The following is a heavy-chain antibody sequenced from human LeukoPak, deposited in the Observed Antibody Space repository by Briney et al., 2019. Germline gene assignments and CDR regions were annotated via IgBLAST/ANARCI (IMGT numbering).Heavy chain of an antibody. D-gene: IGHD7-27*01. Sequence: GGSLRLSCVASGFSVSDNHMTWVRLAPGKGLEWVSVVYSTGNTYYEASVRGRSTVSRDSSKNTVYFQMNSLRAEDTAVYYCAKVSGEYYYGMDVWGLGTTVIVSS. CDR1: GFSVSDNH. V-gene: IGHV3-53*01. CDR2: VYSTGNT. J-gene: IGHJ6*02. CDR3: AKVSGEYYYGMDV.